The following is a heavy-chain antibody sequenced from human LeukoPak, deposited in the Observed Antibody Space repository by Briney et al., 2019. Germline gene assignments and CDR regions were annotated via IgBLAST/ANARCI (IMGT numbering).Heavy chain of an antibody. CDR2: IYWDDDR. Sequence: SGPTLMKPTQTLALTGSCSGFSRSSRGVGVGLIRHPPGKALEWLAFIYWDDDRRYSSSLKSRLTITKDTSNNQVVLTMTNMDPVDTATYYCAHIGGWDDYSTTYYHYYGMDVWGKGTTVTVSS. D-gene: IGHD4-11*01. CDR1: GFSRSSRGVG. CDR3: AHIGGWDDYSTTYYHYYGMDV. J-gene: IGHJ6*04. V-gene: IGHV2-5*02.